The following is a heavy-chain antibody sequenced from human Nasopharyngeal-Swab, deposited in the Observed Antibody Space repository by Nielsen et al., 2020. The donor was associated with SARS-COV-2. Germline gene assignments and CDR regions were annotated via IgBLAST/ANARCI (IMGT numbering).Heavy chain of an antibody. V-gene: IGHV2-70*01. CDR2: IDWDDDK. CDR1: GFSLTNARMG. J-gene: IGHJ4*02. D-gene: IGHD1-1*01. Sequence: SGPTLVKPTEPLTLTCTVSGFSLTNARMGVSWIRQPPGKALEWLALIDWDDDKYYNTSLQTRLTISKDTSKNQVVLTMTNMDPVDTATYYCTRTPATGYHFDYWGQGTLVTVSS. CDR3: TRTPATGYHFDY.